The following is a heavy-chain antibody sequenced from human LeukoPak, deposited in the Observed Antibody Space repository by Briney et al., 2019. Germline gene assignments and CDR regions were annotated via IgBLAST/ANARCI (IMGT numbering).Heavy chain of an antibody. CDR2: ISAYNGST. Sequence: GASVKVSCKASGYTFTTYAMHWVRQAPGQGLEWMGWISAYNGSTNYAQKLQGRVTMTTDTSTSTAYMELRSLRSDDTAVYYCASAYSSGWIDYWGQGTLVTVSS. D-gene: IGHD6-19*01. V-gene: IGHV1-18*01. J-gene: IGHJ4*02. CDR1: GYTFTTYA. CDR3: ASAYSSGWIDY.